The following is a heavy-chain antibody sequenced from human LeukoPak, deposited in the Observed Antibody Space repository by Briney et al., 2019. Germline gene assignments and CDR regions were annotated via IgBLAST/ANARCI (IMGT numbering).Heavy chain of an antibody. CDR3: ARHGGYSSSSDY. J-gene: IGHJ4*02. CDR2: IYYSGNT. CDR1: GDSITSDHY. Sequence: PSQTLSLTCTVSGDSITSDHYWTWIRQPPGKGLEWIGNIYYSGNTNYNPSLKSRVTISVDPSKNQFSLKLTSVTAADTAVYYCARHGGYSSSSDYWGQGTLVTVSS. D-gene: IGHD2-2*01. V-gene: IGHV4-59*08.